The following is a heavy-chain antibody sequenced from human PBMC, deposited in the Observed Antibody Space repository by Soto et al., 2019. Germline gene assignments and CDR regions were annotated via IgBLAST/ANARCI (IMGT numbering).Heavy chain of an antibody. J-gene: IGHJ4*02. Sequence: PGESLKISCKGSGYSFTSYWIGWVRQMPGKGLEWMGIIYPGDSDTRYSPSFQGQVTISADKSISTAYLQWSSLKASDIAMYYCARHEEGYYDSSGGAVDYWGQGTLVTVSS. CDR3: ARHEEGYYDSSGGAVDY. V-gene: IGHV5-51*01. CDR1: GYSFTSYW. CDR2: IYPGDSDT. D-gene: IGHD3-22*01.